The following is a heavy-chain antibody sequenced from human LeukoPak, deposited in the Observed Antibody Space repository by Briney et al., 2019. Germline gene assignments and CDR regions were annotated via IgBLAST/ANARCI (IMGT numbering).Heavy chain of an antibody. D-gene: IGHD5-18*01. Sequence: GSLRLSCAASGFTFSSYAMHWVRQAPGKGLEWVAVISYDGSNKYYVDSVKGRFTISRDNSKNTLYLQMNSLRAEDTAVYYCAKDRLHGYSYGYVDYWGQGTLVTVSS. V-gene: IGHV3-30*18. CDR3: AKDRLHGYSYGYVDY. J-gene: IGHJ4*02. CDR1: GFTFSSYA. CDR2: ISYDGSNK.